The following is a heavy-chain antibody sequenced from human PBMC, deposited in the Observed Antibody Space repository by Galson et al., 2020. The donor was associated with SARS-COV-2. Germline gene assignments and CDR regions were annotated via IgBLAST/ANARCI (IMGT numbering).Heavy chain of an antibody. CDR2: IDYSGAT. CDR1: GGSISSTSSY. V-gene: IGHV4-39*01. CDR3: AMSTVTKTNWFNP. J-gene: IGHJ5*02. D-gene: IGHD4-17*01. Sequence: ASETLSLTCTVSGGSISSTSSYWAWIRQSPGRRLEWIGSIDYSGATYYNPSLKSRVTISADTSKNQFSLNLNSMTAADTSVYYCAMSTVTKTNWFNPWGQGTLVSVSS.